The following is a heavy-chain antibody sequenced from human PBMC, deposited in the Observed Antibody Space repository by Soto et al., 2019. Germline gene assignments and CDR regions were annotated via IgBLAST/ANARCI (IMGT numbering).Heavy chain of an antibody. CDR2: INHSGST. J-gene: IGHJ4*02. Sequence: PSETLSLTCAVYGGSFSGYYWSWIRQPPGKGLEWIGEINHSGSTNYNPSLKSRVTISVDTSKNQFSLKLSSVTAADTAVYYCARTIKNYDYIWGSYRPARLFDYWGQGTLVTVSS. D-gene: IGHD3-16*02. V-gene: IGHV4-34*01. CDR1: GGSFSGYY. CDR3: ARTIKNYDYIWGSYRPARLFDY.